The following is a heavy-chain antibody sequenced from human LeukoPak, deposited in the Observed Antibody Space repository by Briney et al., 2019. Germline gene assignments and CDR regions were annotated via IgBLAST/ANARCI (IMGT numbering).Heavy chain of an antibody. V-gene: IGHV3-23*01. Sequence: GGSLRLSCAASGFTFSSYAMSWVRQAPGKGLEWVSAISGSGGSTYYADSVKGRFTISRDNSKNLLYLQMNSRGAEDTAVYYCAKFAAAIHSLAYWRQGTLVTVSS. CDR3: AKFAAAIHSLAY. J-gene: IGHJ1*01. CDR2: ISGSGGST. CDR1: GFTFSSYA. D-gene: IGHD2-2*02.